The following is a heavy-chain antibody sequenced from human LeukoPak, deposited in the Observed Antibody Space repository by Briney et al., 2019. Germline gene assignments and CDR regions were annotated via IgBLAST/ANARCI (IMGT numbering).Heavy chain of an antibody. CDR3: LRDLSGVGHDYYYMHV. V-gene: IGHV3-74*01. D-gene: IGHD6-25*01. Sequence: GGSLRLSCAASGFIFNAHWMHWIRQAPGKGLVWVSRINCGGTSITYAHSARGRFTVSRDHAQSPLYLQMNSLTAHATALYYCLRDLSGVGHDYYYMHVWGKGTTVPVSS. CDR1: GFIFNAHW. J-gene: IGHJ6*03. CDR2: INCGGTSI.